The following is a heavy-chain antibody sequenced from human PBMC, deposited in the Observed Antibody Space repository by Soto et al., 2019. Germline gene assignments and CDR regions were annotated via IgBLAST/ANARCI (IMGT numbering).Heavy chain of an antibody. V-gene: IGHV4-31*03. CDR2: IYNSVIT. Sequence: TSETLSITFTVSGSSINSGGYYWSWIRQHPGKGLEWIGYIYNSVITYYNPSLKSRVTISLNTSENQFSLKLSSVTAADTAVYYCARGVYPWGQGTLVTVSS. D-gene: IGHD6-13*01. CDR1: GSSINSGGYY. J-gene: IGHJ5*02. CDR3: ARGVYP.